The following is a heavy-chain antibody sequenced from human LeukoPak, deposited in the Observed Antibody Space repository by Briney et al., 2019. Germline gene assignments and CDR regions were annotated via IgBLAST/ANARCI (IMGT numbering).Heavy chain of an antibody. CDR1: VASISSSF. Sequence: SETLSLTCTVSVASISSSFWSWIRQPPGKGLEWIGYIYYSGSTNYNPSLKSRVTTSVDTSKNQSSLKLTSVTAADTAVYFCARGYGRDGYRTLDYWGQGALVTVSS. V-gene: IGHV4-59*01. CDR3: ARGYGRDGYRTLDY. J-gene: IGHJ4*02. CDR2: IYYSGST. D-gene: IGHD5-24*01.